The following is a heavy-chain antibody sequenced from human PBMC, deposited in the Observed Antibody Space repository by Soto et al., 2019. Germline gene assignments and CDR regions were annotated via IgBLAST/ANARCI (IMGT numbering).Heavy chain of an antibody. D-gene: IGHD6-19*01. CDR2: TYYRSKWNN. Sequence: PSQTLSLTCAISGDSVSSNSAAWNWIRPSPSRGLEWLGRTYYRSKWNNDYAVSVKSRITINPDTSKNQFSLQMKSVTPEDTAVYYCAREAYSNGWFNGMDVWGQGTTVTVSS. V-gene: IGHV6-1*01. CDR1: GDSVSSNSAA. CDR3: AREAYSNGWFNGMDV. J-gene: IGHJ6*02.